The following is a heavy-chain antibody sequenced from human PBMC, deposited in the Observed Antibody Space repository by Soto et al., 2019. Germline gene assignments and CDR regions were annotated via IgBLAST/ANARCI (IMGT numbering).Heavy chain of an antibody. CDR3: ARDKQPPEEYYYGLDV. CDR1: GGSISSYY. J-gene: IGHJ6*02. V-gene: IGHV4-4*07. D-gene: IGHD6-13*01. CDR2: IYTSGST. Sequence: PSETLSLTCTVSGGSISSYYWSWIRQPAGKGLEWIGRIYTSGSTNYNPSLKSRVTMSVDTSKNQFSLKLSSVTAADTAVYYCARDKQPPEEYYYGLDVWGRGTTVTVSS.